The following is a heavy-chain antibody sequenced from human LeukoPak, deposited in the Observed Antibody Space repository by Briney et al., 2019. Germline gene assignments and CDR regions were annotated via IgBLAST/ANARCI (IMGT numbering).Heavy chain of an antibody. CDR2: NKYDGSES. CDR3: AKSDWFDP. Sequence: GVSLRLSCAASGFTLSGHWMHGFRQPPGKGLAWVSRNKYDGSESYYADSVKGRFTISRDNAKNTLYLQMNSLRVEDTAVYYCAKSDWFDPWGQGTLVTVSS. CDR1: GFTLSGHW. V-gene: IGHV3-74*01. J-gene: IGHJ5*02.